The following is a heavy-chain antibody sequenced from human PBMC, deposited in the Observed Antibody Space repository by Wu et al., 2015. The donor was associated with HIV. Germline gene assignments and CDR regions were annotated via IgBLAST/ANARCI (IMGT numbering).Heavy chain of an antibody. CDR2: IIPILGTA. D-gene: IGHD3-9*01. CDR3: ARGGLRVPNYDILTGHMDV. Sequence: QVQLVQSGAEVKKPGSSVKVSCKASGGTFSSYAISWVRQAPGQGLEWMGGIIPILGTANYAQKFQGRVTITTDESTSTAYMELSSLRSEDTAVYYCARGGLRVPNYDILTGHMDVWGQGTTVTVSS. CDR1: GGTFSSYA. J-gene: IGHJ6*02. V-gene: IGHV1-69*05.